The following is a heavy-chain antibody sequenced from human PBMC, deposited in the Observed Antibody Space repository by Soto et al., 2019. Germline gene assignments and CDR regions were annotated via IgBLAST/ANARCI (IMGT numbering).Heavy chain of an antibody. Sequence: GGSLRLSCAASGFTFDDYAMHWVRQAPGKGLEWVSGISWNSGSIGYADSVKGRFTISRDNAKNSLYLQMNSLRAEDTALYYCAKDIDSSLPTMGFDYWGQGTLVTVSS. CDR1: GFTFDDYA. D-gene: IGHD6-13*01. V-gene: IGHV3-9*01. CDR3: AKDIDSSLPTMGFDY. CDR2: ISWNSGSI. J-gene: IGHJ4*02.